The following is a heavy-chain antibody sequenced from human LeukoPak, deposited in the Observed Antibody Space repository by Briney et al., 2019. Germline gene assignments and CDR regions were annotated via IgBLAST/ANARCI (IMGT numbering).Heavy chain of an antibody. V-gene: IGHV3-23*01. CDR1: GFTFSSYA. Sequence: GGSLRLSCAASGFTFSSYAMSWVRQAPGKGLEWVSAISGSGGSTYYADSVKGRFTISRDNSKNTLYLQMNSLRAEDTAVYYCAKGDYGDPRDYYYYGMDVWGKGTTATVSS. CDR2: ISGSGGST. J-gene: IGHJ6*04. D-gene: IGHD4-17*01. CDR3: AKGDYGDPRDYYYYGMDV.